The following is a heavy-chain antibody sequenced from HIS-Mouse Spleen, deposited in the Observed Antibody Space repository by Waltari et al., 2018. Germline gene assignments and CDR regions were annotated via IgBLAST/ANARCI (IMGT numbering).Heavy chain of an antibody. V-gene: IGHV3-48*01. CDR2: ISSSSSTI. CDR3: ARGASGSYYLVSVSDY. CDR1: GFTFSSYS. D-gene: IGHD1-26*01. Sequence: EVQLVESGGGLVQPGGSLRLSCAASGFTFSSYSMNGVRQAPGKGLEWVSYISSSSSTIYYADSVKGRLTISRDNAKNSLYLQMNSLRAEDTAVYYCARGASGSYYLVSVSDYWGQGTLVTVSS. J-gene: IGHJ4*02.